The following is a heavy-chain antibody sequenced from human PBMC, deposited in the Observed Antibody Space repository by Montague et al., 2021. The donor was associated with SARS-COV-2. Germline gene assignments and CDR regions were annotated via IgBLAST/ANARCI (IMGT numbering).Heavy chain of an antibody. Sequence: CAISGDSVSINSAAWNWIRQSPSRDLEWLGRTYYRSKWYNDYAVSVKSRITINPDTSKNQFSLQLNSVTPEDTAVYYCARGGWGAPGTGRLFDYWGQGTLVTVSS. D-gene: IGHD3-10*01. CDR1: GDSVSINSAA. V-gene: IGHV6-1*01. CDR3: ARGGWGAPGTGRLFDY. CDR2: TYYRSKWYN. J-gene: IGHJ4*02.